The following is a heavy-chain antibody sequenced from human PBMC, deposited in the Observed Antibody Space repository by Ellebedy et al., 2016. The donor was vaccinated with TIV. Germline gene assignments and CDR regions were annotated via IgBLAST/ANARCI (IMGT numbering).Heavy chain of an antibody. CDR1: GFTFSSYS. CDR2: ISSSGTYI. D-gene: IGHD3-16*01. V-gene: IGHV3-21*01. J-gene: IGHJ4*02. Sequence: GGSLRLSXAASGFTFSSYSMNWVRQAPGKGLEWVSSISSSGTYIYYADSVRGRFTISRDNAKNSLYLQMNSLRVEDTAVYYCASLGYWGQGTLVTVSS. CDR3: ASLGY.